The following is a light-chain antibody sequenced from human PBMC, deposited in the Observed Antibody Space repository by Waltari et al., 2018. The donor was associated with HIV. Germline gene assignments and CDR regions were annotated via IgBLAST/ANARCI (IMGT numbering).Light chain of an antibody. CDR1: QSVLYSSNNKNY. V-gene: IGKV4-1*01. CDR3: QQYYSTPT. Sequence: DIVMTQSQDSLAVSLGERATINCKSSQSVLYSSNNKNYVAWYQQKPGQPPKLLIYWASTRESGVPDRFSGSGSGTDFTLTISSLQAEDVAVYYCQQYYSTPTFGQGTRLEIK. J-gene: IGKJ5*01. CDR2: WAS.